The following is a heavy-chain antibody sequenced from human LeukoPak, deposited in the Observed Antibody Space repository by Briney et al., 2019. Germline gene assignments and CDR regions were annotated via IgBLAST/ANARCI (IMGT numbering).Heavy chain of an antibody. V-gene: IGHV3-30*18. Sequence: PGRSLRLSCAASGFTFSSYGMHWVRQAPGKGLEWVAVIPYDGSNKYYADSVKGRFTISRDNSKNTLYLQMNSLRAEDTAVYYCAKEMLLSYYYYGMDVWGQGTTVTVSS. D-gene: IGHD2-21*01. J-gene: IGHJ6*02. CDR1: GFTFSSYG. CDR3: AKEMLLSYYYYGMDV. CDR2: IPYDGSNK.